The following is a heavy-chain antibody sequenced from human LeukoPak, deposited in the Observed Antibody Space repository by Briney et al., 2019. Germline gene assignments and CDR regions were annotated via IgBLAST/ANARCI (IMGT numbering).Heavy chain of an antibody. Sequence: PGGSLRLSCAASGFTFSSYSMNWVRQAPGKGLEWVSSISSSSSYIYYADSVKGRFTISRDNAKNSLYLQMNSLRAEDTAVYYCARAFGYCSSTSCWYYYYYGMDVWGQGTTVTVSS. V-gene: IGHV3-21*04. D-gene: IGHD2-2*03. CDR1: GFTFSSYS. CDR2: ISSSSSYI. J-gene: IGHJ6*02. CDR3: ARAFGYCSSTSCWYYYYYGMDV.